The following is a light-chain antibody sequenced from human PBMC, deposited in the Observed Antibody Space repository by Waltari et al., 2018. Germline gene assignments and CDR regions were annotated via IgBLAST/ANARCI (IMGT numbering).Light chain of an antibody. V-gene: IGKV1-39*01. CDR1: QSISTY. CDR3: QQTYNSPPWT. J-gene: IGKJ1*01. CDR2: AAS. Sequence: DIQMTQSPSSLSASVGDRVTINCRASQSISTYLNWYQQKPGKAPKLRIFAASSLQSGVPSRFSGSGSGTDFTLTIRSLQPEDFATYYCQQTYNSPPWTFGQGTKVEIK.